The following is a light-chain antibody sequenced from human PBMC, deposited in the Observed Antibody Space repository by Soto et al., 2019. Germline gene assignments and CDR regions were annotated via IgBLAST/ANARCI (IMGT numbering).Light chain of an antibody. V-gene: IGKV1-39*01. J-gene: IGKJ4*01. CDR1: QSINRF. Sequence: DIQMTQSPSSLSASFGERVTITCRASQSINRFLNWYQQKPGKAPKLLIYAASSLQSGVPSRFSGSGSGTDFTLTIRSLQPEDFATYYCQQTSNTPQTFGGGTKVDIK. CDR3: QQTSNTPQT. CDR2: AAS.